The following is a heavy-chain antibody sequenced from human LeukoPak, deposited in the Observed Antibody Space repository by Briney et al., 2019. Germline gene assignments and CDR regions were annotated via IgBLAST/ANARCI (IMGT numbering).Heavy chain of an antibody. V-gene: IGHV1-69*13. CDR2: TIPTFGTA. J-gene: IGHJ4*02. Sequence: GASVKVSCKASGGTFSSYAIGWVRQAPGQGLEWMGGTIPTFGTANYAQKFQGRVTITADESTSTAYMELSSLRSEDTAVYYCARDRINSGSYYSTFDYWGQGTLVTVSS. CDR1: GGTFSSYA. CDR3: ARDRINSGSYYSTFDY. D-gene: IGHD1-26*01.